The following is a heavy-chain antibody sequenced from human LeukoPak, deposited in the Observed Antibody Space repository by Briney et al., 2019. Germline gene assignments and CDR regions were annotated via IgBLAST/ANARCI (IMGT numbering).Heavy chain of an antibody. Sequence: GGSLRLSCAASGFTFDDYAMHWVRQAPGKGLEWVSLISGDGGSTYYADSVKGRFTISRDNSKNSLYLQMNSLRTEDTALYYCAKELDCNSTSCYYDYYYYGMDVWGQGTTVTVSS. CDR1: GFTFDDYA. CDR3: AKELDCNSTSCYYDYYYYGMDV. D-gene: IGHD2-2*01. CDR2: ISGDGGST. V-gene: IGHV3-43*02. J-gene: IGHJ6*02.